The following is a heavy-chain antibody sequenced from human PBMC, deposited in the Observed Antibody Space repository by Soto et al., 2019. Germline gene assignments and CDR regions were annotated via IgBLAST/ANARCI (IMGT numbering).Heavy chain of an antibody. Sequence: GGSLRLSCAASGFTFINYAMSWVRLAPGKGLEWVSAISGSGGSTYYADSVKGRFTISRDNSKNTLYLQMNSLRAEDTAVYYCAKELKYYYDSSGYYYYWGQGTLVTVSS. CDR3: AKELKYYYDSSGYYYY. CDR2: ISGSGGST. V-gene: IGHV3-23*01. CDR1: GFTFINYA. J-gene: IGHJ4*02. D-gene: IGHD3-22*01.